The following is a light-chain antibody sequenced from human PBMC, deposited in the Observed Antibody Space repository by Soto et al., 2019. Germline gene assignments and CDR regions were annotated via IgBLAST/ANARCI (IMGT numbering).Light chain of an antibody. J-gene: IGKJ1*01. CDR3: QQYNSYFQT. CDR1: QDISNY. V-gene: IGKV1-33*01. Sequence: DIQMTQSPSSLSASVGDRVTITFQASQDISNYLNWYQQKPGKAPKLLIYDASNLETGVPPRFSGSGSGTEFTLTISSLQPDDVATYYCQQYNSYFQTFGQGTKVDIK. CDR2: DAS.